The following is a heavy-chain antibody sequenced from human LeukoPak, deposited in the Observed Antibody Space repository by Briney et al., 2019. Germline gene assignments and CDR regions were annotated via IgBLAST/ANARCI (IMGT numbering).Heavy chain of an antibody. CDR3: ARDPSGSDDFDL. Sequence: GASVTVSCKASGYRFTAYGIGWVRQAPGQGLEWVGWISAYNGDTEYARKLQGRVTMTTDTSTSTAYMELRSLRSDDTAVYYCARDPSGSDDFDLWGQGTLVTVSS. J-gene: IGHJ4*02. V-gene: IGHV1-18*01. CDR1: GYRFTAYG. D-gene: IGHD1-26*01. CDR2: ISAYNGDT.